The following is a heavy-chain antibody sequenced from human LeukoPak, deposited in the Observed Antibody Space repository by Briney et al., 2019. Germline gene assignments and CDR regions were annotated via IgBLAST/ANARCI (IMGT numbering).Heavy chain of an antibody. CDR3: ARYYDSSGYTD. J-gene: IGHJ4*02. CDR1: GGSISSDY. V-gene: IGHV4-59*12. CDR2: IHYNGNT. Sequence: SETLSLTCTVSGGSISSDYWTWIRQPPGKGLEWIGYIHYNGNTNYNPSLKSRVTMSVDTSKNQFSLKLSSVTAADTAVYYCARYYDSSGYTDWGQGTLVTVSS. D-gene: IGHD3-22*01.